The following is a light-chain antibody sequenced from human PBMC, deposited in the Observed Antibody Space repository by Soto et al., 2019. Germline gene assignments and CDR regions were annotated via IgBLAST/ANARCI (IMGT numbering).Light chain of an antibody. CDR3: CSFAGTNTFALYV. V-gene: IGLV2-11*01. Sequence: QSALTQPRSVSGSPGQSVAISCTGTSSDVGGYNYVSWYQHHPGKAPKLIIFDVIKRPSGVPDRFSGSKSGNTASLTISGPQADDEADYHCCSFAGTNTFALYVFGTGTKVTVL. J-gene: IGLJ1*01. CDR2: DVI. CDR1: SSDVGGYNY.